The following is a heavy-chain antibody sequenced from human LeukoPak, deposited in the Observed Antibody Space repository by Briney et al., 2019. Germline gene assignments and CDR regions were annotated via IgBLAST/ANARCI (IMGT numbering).Heavy chain of an antibody. CDR1: GGSISSSSYY. Sequence: SETLSLTCTVSGGSISSSSYYWGWIRQPPGKGLDWIGSIYYSGSTYYNPSLKSRVTISVDTSKNQFSLKLSSVTAADTAVYYCARLNTYYDFWSGYYLGGFDYWGQGTLVTVSS. CDR2: IYYSGST. D-gene: IGHD3-3*01. V-gene: IGHV4-39*07. CDR3: ARLNTYYDFWSGYYLGGFDY. J-gene: IGHJ4*02.